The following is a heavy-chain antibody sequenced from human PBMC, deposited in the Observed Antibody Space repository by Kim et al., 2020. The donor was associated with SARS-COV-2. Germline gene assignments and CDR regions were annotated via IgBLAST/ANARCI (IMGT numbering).Heavy chain of an antibody. Sequence: SETLSLTCTVSGGSISSYYWSWIRQPPGKGLEWIGYIYYSGSTNYNPSLKGRVTISVDTSKNQFSLKLSTVTAADTAVYYCARSGGNRYDYGDLDYWGQGTLVTVSS. D-gene: IGHD4-17*01. J-gene: IGHJ4*02. CDR2: IYYSGST. CDR3: ARSGGNRYDYGDLDY. CDR1: GGSISSYY. V-gene: IGHV4-59*13.